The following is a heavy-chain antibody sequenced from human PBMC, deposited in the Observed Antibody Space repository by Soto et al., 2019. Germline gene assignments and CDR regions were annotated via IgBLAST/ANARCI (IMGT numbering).Heavy chain of an antibody. CDR3: ATNLFSSTSRGSDFDP. V-gene: IGHV1-2*02. Sequence: QVRLVQSGAEMKKPGASVKVSCKASGYYFTGYYMHWVRQAPGQGLEWMGWINPNSGVTNYAQRFQGRVSMTRDTSIRTAYLEVKRLTSDDTAVYYCATNLFSSTSRGSDFDPWGQGTLVIVS. D-gene: IGHD6-19*01. CDR2: INPNSGVT. J-gene: IGHJ5*02. CDR1: GYYFTGYY.